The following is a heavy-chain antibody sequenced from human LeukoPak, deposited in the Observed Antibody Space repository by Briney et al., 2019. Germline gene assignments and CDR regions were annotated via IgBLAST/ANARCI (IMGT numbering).Heavy chain of an antibody. CDR3: ARKGNYYDSSGLDY. J-gene: IGHJ4*02. Sequence: GGSLRLSCAASGFTVSGNYMSWVRQAPGKGLEWVSVIYSGGSTYYADSVKGRFTISRDNSKNTLYLQMNSLRAEDTAVYYCARKGNYYDSSGLDYWGQGTLVTVSS. V-gene: IGHV3-53*01. CDR1: GFTVSGNY. D-gene: IGHD3-22*01. CDR2: IYSGGST.